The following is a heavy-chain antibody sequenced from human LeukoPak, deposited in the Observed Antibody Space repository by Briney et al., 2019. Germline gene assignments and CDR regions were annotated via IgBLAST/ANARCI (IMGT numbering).Heavy chain of an antibody. CDR1: GVSINRFY. CDR3: VQTTGWPGFDY. Sequence: PSETLSLTCTTSGVSINRFYWSWLRQPPGKGLEWIGNIYSGVPTYFNPSLKSRVTILVDTSKNQFSLNLTSVTAADTAMYYCVQTTGWPGFDYWGQGILVTVSS. D-gene: IGHD1-1*01. CDR2: IYSGVPT. J-gene: IGHJ4*02. V-gene: IGHV4-4*09.